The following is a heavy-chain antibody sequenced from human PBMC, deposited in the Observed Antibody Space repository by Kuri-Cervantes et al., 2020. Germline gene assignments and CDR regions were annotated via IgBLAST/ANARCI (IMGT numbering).Heavy chain of an antibody. V-gene: IGHV3-11*06. CDR3: ARGREGGSSWYPADAFDI. Sequence: GESLKISCAASGFTFSDYYMSWIRQAPGKGLEWVSSISSSSSYIYYADSVKGRFTISRDNAKNSLYLQMNSLRAEDTAVYYCARGREGGSSWYPADAFDIWGQGTMVTVSS. CDR1: GFTFSDYY. J-gene: IGHJ3*02. D-gene: IGHD6-13*01. CDR2: ISSSSSYI.